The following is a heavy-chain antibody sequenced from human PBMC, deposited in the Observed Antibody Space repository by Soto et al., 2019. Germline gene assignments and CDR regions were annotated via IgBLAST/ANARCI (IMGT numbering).Heavy chain of an antibody. CDR3: QRDKIEWPHYYTWFDH. J-gene: IGHJ5*02. Sequence: GVSLRLSCAASGFTFSDYYMSCIRQAPGKGLEWVSYISSSGSTIYYADSVKGRFTISRDNAKNSLYLQMNSLRAEDTAVYYCQRDKIEWPHYYTWFDHWGQGKLATVS. CDR2: ISSSGSTI. CDR1: GFTFSDYY. V-gene: IGHV3-11*01. D-gene: IGHD3-3*01.